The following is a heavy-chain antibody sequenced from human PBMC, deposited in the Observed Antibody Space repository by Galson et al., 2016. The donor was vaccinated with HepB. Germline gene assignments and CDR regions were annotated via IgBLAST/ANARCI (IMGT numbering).Heavy chain of an antibody. CDR2: ISGSGDTT. Sequence: SLRLSCAASGFTFSNYAMSWVRQAPGKGLEWVSAISGSGDTTYYTDSVKGRFTISRDNSKNTLYLQMSSLTAEDTAIYYCARDYYGDELTGGGMDVWGQGTTVTVSS. J-gene: IGHJ6*02. CDR1: GFTFSNYA. CDR3: ARDYYGDELTGGGMDV. D-gene: IGHD4-17*01. V-gene: IGHV3-23*01.